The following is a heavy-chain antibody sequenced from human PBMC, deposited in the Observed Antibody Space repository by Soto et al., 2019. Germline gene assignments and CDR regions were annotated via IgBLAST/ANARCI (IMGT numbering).Heavy chain of an antibody. CDR2: IYHSGST. CDR3: GGAARPGDYYGMDV. J-gene: IGHJ6*02. Sequence: PSETLSLTCAVSGYSISSGYYWGWIRQPPGKGLEWIGSIYHSGSTYYNPSLKSRVTISVDTSKNQFSLKLSSATAADTAVYYCGGAARPGDYYGMDVWGQGTTVTVSS. D-gene: IGHD6-6*01. V-gene: IGHV4-38-2*01. CDR1: GYSISSGYY.